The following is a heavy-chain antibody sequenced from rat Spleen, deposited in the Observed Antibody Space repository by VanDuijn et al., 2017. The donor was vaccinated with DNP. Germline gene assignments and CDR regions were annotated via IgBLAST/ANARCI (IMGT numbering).Heavy chain of an antibody. J-gene: IGHJ3*01. D-gene: IGHD1-1*01. V-gene: IGHV5-20*01. CDR2: IRYDGGST. CDR3: AIYFYSGDNWFGY. CDR1: GFTFSDYY. Sequence: EVQLVESGGGSVQPGRSLKLSCAASGFTFSDYYMAWVRQAPTKGLEWVAYIRYDGGSTYYGDSVKGRFTISRDIAKNILYLQMNSLRSEDTATYYCAIYFYSGDNWFGYWGQGTLVTVSS.